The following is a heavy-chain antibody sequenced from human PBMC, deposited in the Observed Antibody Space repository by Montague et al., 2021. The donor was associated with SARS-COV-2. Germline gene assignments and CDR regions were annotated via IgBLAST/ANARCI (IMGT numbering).Heavy chain of an antibody. D-gene: IGHD1-1*01. V-gene: IGHV4-39*01. J-gene: IGHJ3*02. Sequence: SETLSLTCTVPGGSITVSRYDWDWIRQPPGKGLEWIGSVHYTGTTSYNESLKGRLTISVDTSEDQFSLRMTSVTASDTAVYYYARHRANAGSFDIWGHGTLVTVSS. CDR3: ARHRANAGSFDI. CDR2: VHYTGTT. CDR1: GGSITVSRYD.